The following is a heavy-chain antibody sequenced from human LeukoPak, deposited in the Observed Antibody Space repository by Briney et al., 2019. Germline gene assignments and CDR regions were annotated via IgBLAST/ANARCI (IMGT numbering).Heavy chain of an antibody. Sequence: KASETLSLTCTVSGGSISSYYWSWIRQPAGKGLEWIGRIYTSGSTNYNPSLKSRVTISVDTSKNQFSLKLSSVTAADTAVYYCARVPSKDYDILFWYFDLWGRGTLVTVSS. CDR3: ARVPSKDYDILFWYFDL. CDR2: IYTSGST. D-gene: IGHD3-22*01. J-gene: IGHJ2*01. V-gene: IGHV4-4*07. CDR1: GGSISSYY.